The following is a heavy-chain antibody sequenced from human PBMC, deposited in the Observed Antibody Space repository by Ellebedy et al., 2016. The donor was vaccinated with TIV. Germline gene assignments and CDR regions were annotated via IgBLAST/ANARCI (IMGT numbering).Heavy chain of an antibody. D-gene: IGHD3-10*01. J-gene: IGHJ6*02. V-gene: IGHV3-20*04. CDR1: GFTFDDYG. Sequence: GESLKISCAASGFTFDDYGMSWVRQAPGKGLEWASGINWNGGSTGYADSVNGRFTISRDNAKNSLYLQMDSLRAEDTALYYCARQLFRYSMDVWGQGTTVTVSS. CDR2: INWNGGST. CDR3: ARQLFRYSMDV.